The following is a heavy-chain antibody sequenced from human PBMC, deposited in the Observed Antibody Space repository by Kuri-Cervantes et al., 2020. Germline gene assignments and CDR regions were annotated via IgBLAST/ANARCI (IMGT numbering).Heavy chain of an antibody. V-gene: IGHV3-9*01. CDR2: ISWKSGSI. CDR3: ARDLQLLWFGEPLYFDY. Sequence: SLKISCAASGFTFDDYAMHWVRQAPGKGLEWVSGISWKSGSIGYADSVKGRFTISRDNAKNSLYLQMNSLRAEDTAVYYCARDLQLLWFGEPLYFDYWGQGTLVTVSS. D-gene: IGHD3-10*01. J-gene: IGHJ4*02. CDR1: GFTFDDYA.